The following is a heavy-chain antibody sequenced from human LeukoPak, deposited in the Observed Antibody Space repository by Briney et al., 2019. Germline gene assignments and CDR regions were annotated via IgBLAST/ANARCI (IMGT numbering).Heavy chain of an antibody. CDR3: ARGVTSISRGSYGY. D-gene: IGHD3-16*01. V-gene: IGHV4-38-2*01. J-gene: IGHJ4*02. Sequence: PSETLSLTCAVSGYSISSSYDWGWIRQPPEKGLEWIGSIYHSGSTYYNPSFKSRVTISVDTSRNQFSLKLRSVTAADTAVYYCARGVTSISRGSYGYWGQGTLVTVSS. CDR1: GYSISSSYD. CDR2: IYHSGST.